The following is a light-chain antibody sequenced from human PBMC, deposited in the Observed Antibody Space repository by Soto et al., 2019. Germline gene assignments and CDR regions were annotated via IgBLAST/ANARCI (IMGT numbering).Light chain of an antibody. CDR2: DAS. CDR3: QQRSNLVT. J-gene: IGKJ2*01. Sequence: EIVLTQSPATLSLSPGERATLSCRASQSVSSYLAWYQQKPGQAPRLLIYDASNRATGIPARFSGSGSGTDFTLTISSLEPEDFAVYYCQQRSNLVTFGQGTKVDIK. CDR1: QSVSSY. V-gene: IGKV3-11*01.